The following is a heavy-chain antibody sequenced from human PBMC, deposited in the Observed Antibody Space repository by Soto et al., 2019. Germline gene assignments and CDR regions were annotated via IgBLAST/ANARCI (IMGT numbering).Heavy chain of an antibody. D-gene: IGHD3-22*01. CDR2: ISGSGGST. CDR1: GFTFSSYA. CDR3: AKSTNYYDSSGYLDY. Sequence: GGSLRLSCAASGFTFSSYAMSWVRQAPGKGLEWVSAISGSGGSTYYADSVKGRFTISRDNSKNTLYLQMNSLRAEDTAVYYCAKSTNYYDSSGYLDYWGQGTLVTVSS. V-gene: IGHV3-23*01. J-gene: IGHJ4*02.